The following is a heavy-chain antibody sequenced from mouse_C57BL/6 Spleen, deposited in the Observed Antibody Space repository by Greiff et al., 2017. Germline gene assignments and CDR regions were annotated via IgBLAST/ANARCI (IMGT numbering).Heavy chain of an antibody. D-gene: IGHD4-1*01. Sequence: QVQLQQPGAELVKPGASVKLSCKASGYTFTSYWMQWVKQRPGQGLEWIGEIDPPDSYTNYHPKFQGKATLTVDKSSITAYLQLSSLTSDDSAVFYCSRSELTETCWGQGTTLTVS. J-gene: IGHJ2*01. CDR2: IDPPDSYT. CDR1: GYTFTSYW. CDR3: SRSELTETC. V-gene: IGHV1-50*01.